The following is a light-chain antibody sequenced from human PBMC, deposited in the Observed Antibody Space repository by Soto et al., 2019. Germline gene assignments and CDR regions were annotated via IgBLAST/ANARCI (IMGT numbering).Light chain of an antibody. J-gene: IGKJ3*01. CDR2: DAS. Sequence: DIQMTQSPSTLSASVGDRVTITCRASQSISSWLAWYQQKPGKAPKLLIYDASSLESGVPSRFSGSGSGTDFTLKISRVEAEDVGVYYCMQALQTPFTFGPGTKVDIK. CDR3: MQALQTPFT. V-gene: IGKV1-5*01. CDR1: QSISSW.